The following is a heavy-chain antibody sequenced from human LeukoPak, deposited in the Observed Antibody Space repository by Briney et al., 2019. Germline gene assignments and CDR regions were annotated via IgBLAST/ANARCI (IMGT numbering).Heavy chain of an antibody. J-gene: IGHJ4*02. CDR2: ISSSSSTI. D-gene: IGHD3-22*01. Sequence: GGSLRLSCAASGFTFSSYAMSWVRQAPGKGLEWVSYISSSSSTIYYADSVKGRFTISRDNAKNSLYLQMNSLRAEDTAVYYCARGPTYYYDSSGYYLNYWGQGTLVTVSS. CDR1: GFTFSSYA. CDR3: ARGPTYYYDSSGYYLNY. V-gene: IGHV3-48*01.